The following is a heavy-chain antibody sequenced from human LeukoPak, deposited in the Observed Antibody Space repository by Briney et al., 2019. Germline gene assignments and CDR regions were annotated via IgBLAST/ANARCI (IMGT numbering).Heavy chain of an antibody. J-gene: IGHJ5*02. V-gene: IGHV4-34*01. D-gene: IGHD2-2*01. Sequence: SETLSLTCAVYGGSFSGYYWSWIRQPPVKGLEWIGEINHSGSTNYNPSLKSRVTISVDTSKNQFSLKLSSVTAADTAVYYCARKDIVVVPAAQNWFDPWGQGTLVTVSS. CDR1: GGSFSGYY. CDR3: ARKDIVVVPAAQNWFDP. CDR2: INHSGST.